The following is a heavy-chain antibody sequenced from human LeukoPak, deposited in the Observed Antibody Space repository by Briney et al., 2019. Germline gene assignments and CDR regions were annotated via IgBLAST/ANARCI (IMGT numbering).Heavy chain of an antibody. Sequence: GGSLRLSCAASGFPFSRTSMTWVRQAPGKGLEWVSTISPSGGSTFYADSVKGRFSLFRDNSKNTLFLQMNTLRAADTALYYCAKDQGSGYEVGAFDIWGQGTMVTVSS. CDR1: GFPFSRTS. CDR2: ISPSGGST. J-gene: IGHJ3*02. V-gene: IGHV3-23*01. D-gene: IGHD5-12*01. CDR3: AKDQGSGYEVGAFDI.